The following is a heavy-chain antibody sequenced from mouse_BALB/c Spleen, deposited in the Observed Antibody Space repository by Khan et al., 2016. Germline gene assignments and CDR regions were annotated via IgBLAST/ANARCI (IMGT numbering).Heavy chain of an antibody. CDR1: GFTLSSFP. Sequence: EVELVESGGGLVKPGGSLKLSCAASGFTLSSFPFPWFRPPPAKRRDGVTSLSSGVITNYPDSGKGRFTISRDNARNILYLQSSSLRSEDTAMYYCARDGSPFAYWGQGTLVTVSA. J-gene: IGHJ3*01. CDR3: ARDGSPFAY. D-gene: IGHD1-1*01. CDR2: LSSGVIT. V-gene: IGHV5-6-5*01.